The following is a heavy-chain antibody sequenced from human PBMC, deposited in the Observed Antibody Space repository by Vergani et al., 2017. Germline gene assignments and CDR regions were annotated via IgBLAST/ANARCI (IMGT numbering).Heavy chain of an antibody. J-gene: IGHJ4*02. CDR3: ARARSNWNYGIDYFDY. Sequence: VQLVESGGGLVKPGGSLRLSCAASGFTFRSYSMNWVRQAPGKGLEWVSSISSSSSYIYYADSVKGRFTISRDNAKNSLYLQMNSLRAEDTAVYYCARARSNWNYGIDYFDYWGQGTLVTVSS. CDR2: ISSSSSYI. V-gene: IGHV3-21*01. D-gene: IGHD1-7*01. CDR1: GFTFRSYS.